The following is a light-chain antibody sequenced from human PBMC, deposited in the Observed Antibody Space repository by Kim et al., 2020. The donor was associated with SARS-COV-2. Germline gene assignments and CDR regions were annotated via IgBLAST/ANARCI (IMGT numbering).Light chain of an antibody. CDR2: LGS. Sequence: PASISCRSSQSLLQSTGYDYLDWYLQKPGQSPQLLIYLGSTRASGVPDRFSGSGSGTDFTLKISRVEAEDVGVYYCMQALPTPLTFGQGTKVDIK. V-gene: IGKV2-28*01. CDR3: MQALPTPLT. CDR1: QSLLQSTGYDY. J-gene: IGKJ1*01.